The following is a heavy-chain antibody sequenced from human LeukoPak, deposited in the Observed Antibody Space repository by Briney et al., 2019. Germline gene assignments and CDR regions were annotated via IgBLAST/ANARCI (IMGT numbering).Heavy chain of an antibody. J-gene: IGHJ4*02. CDR3: ARGYSYGDY. D-gene: IGHD5-18*01. CDR1: GFTFSDYY. CDR2: ISTSSGYT. V-gene: IGHV3-11*06. Sequence: GGSLRLSCAASGFTFSDYYMTWIRQAPGKGLECVSYISTSSGYTNYADSVKGRFTISRDNAKNSLYLQMNSLRAEDTAMHYCARGYSYGDYWGQGTLVTVSS.